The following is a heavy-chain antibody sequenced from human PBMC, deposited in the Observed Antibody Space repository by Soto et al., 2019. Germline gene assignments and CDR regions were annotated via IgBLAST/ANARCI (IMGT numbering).Heavy chain of an antibody. CDR2: IYYSGST. CDR3: ARDAPGAAPY. J-gene: IGHJ4*02. V-gene: IGHV4-59*12. D-gene: IGHD6-13*01. Sequence: SETLSLTCTFSGGSISSYYWSWIRQPPGKGLEWIGYIYYSGSTNYNPSLKSRVTISVDTSKNQFSLKLSSVTAADTAVYYCARDAPGAAPYWGQGTLVTVSS. CDR1: GGSISSYY.